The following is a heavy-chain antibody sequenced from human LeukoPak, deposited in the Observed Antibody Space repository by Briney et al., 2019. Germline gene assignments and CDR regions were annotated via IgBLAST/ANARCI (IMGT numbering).Heavy chain of an antibody. CDR2: IRYDGSNK. Sequence: PGGSLRLSCAASGFTFSSYGMHWVRQAPGKGLEWVAFIRYDGSNKYYAGSVKGRFTISRDNSKNTLYLQMNSLRAEDTAVYYCAKGDSSGTQIDYWGQGTLVTVSS. CDR3: AKGDSSGTQIDY. J-gene: IGHJ4*02. V-gene: IGHV3-30*02. CDR1: GFTFSSYG. D-gene: IGHD3-22*01.